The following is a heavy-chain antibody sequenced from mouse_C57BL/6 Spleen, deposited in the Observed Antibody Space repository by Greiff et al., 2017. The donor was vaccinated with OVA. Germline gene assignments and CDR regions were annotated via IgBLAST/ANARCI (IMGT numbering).Heavy chain of an antibody. CDR1: GYTFTSYW. CDR3: AITYGNYVGYAMDY. D-gene: IGHD2-1*01. V-gene: IGHV1-74*01. J-gene: IGHJ4*01. CDR2: IHPSDSDT. Sequence: VQLQQPGAELVKPGASVKVSCKASGYTFTSYWMHWVKQRPGQGLEWIGRIHPSDSDTNYNQKFKGKATLTVDKSSSTAYMQLSSLTSEDSAVYYCAITYGNYVGYAMDYWGQGTSVTVSS.